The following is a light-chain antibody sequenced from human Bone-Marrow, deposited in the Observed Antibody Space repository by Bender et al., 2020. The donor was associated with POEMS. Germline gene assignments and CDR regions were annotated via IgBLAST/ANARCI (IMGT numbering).Light chain of an antibody. J-gene: IGLJ2*01. CDR3: SSYTSSRIIV. Sequence: LTQPASVSGSPGQSIAISCTGSISDVGGYKYVSWYQQYSGQAPKLLIYESTNRPSGISDRFSGSKSGNTASLTISGLQAEDEADYYCSSYTSSRIIVFGGGTKLIVL. V-gene: IGLV2-14*01. CDR2: EST. CDR1: ISDVGGYKY.